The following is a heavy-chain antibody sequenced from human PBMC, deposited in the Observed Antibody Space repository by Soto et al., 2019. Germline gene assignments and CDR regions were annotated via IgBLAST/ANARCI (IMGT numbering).Heavy chain of an antibody. D-gene: IGHD5-12*01. CDR3: TTDRRSGYDPQFDF. J-gene: IGHJ4*02. V-gene: IGHV3-15*01. CDR2: VKSKTDGGAT. Sequence: EVQLLESGGGLVQPGGALRLSCAASGFTFSSYAMSWVRQAPGKGLEWVGRVKSKTDGGATDYTAPVKGRFTISRDDSKNTLYLQMNSPQTDDTAVYYCTTDRRSGYDPQFDFWGQGTLVTVSS. CDR1: GFTFSSYA.